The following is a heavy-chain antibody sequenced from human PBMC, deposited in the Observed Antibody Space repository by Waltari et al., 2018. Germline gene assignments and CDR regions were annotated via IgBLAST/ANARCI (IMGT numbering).Heavy chain of an antibody. D-gene: IGHD6-19*01. Sequence: QLQLQESGPGLVKPSETLSLTCTVSVGSISSSSSYWCWIRQPPGKGLEWIGSIYYSGSTYYNPSLKSRVTISVDTSKNQFSLKLSSVTAADTAVYYCARVYSSGFDYWGQGTLVTVSS. CDR3: ARVYSSGFDY. J-gene: IGHJ4*02. V-gene: IGHV4-39*07. CDR1: VGSISSSSSY. CDR2: IYYSGST.